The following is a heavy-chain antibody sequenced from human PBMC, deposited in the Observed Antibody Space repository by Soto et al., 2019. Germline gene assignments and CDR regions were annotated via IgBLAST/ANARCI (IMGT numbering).Heavy chain of an antibody. J-gene: IGHJ4*02. V-gene: IGHV3-48*03. Sequence: EVQLLESGGGLVQPGGSLRLSCAASGFTFSSYAMSWVRQAPGKGLEWVSYISSSGSTRYFADSVKGRFTISRDNAKNSLYLQMNSLRAEDTAVYYCARGYGGNSRYYFDYWGQGTLVTVSS. D-gene: IGHD2-21*02. CDR1: GFTFSSYA. CDR3: ARGYGGNSRYYFDY. CDR2: ISSSGSTR.